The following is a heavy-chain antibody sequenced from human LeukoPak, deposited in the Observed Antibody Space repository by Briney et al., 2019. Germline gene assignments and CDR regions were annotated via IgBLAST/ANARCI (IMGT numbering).Heavy chain of an antibody. V-gene: IGHV3-23*01. CDR2: ISGNGGRT. J-gene: IGHJ2*01. D-gene: IGHD2-15*01. CDR1: GFAFSSYA. Sequence: GGSLRLSCAASGFAFSSYAMSWVRQAPGKGLEWVSAISGNGGRTYYADSVKGRFTISRDNSKNTLYLQMNSLRVEDAAVYYCAKVRYCNGGSCDWCFDLWGRGTLVTVSS. CDR3: AKVRYCNGGSCDWCFDL.